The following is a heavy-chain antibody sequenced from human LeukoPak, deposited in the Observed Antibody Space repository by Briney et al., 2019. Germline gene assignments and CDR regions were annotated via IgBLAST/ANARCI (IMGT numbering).Heavy chain of an antibody. V-gene: IGHV3-23*01. J-gene: IGHJ4*02. CDR2: ISGGGGAT. CDR3: ARELRVLRFLEWLPFGPDY. D-gene: IGHD3-3*01. Sequence: GGSLRLSCAASGFTFASYAMSWVRQAPGKGLEWVSLISGGGGATYYADSVKGRLIISRDDSKNTLYLQMNSLRAEDTAVYYCARELRVLRFLEWLPFGPDYWGQGTLVTVSS. CDR1: GFTFASYA.